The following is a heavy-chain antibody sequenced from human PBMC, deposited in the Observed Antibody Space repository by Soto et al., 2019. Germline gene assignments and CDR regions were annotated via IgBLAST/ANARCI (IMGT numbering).Heavy chain of an antibody. CDR3: ARDVWDSSGYYLGY. CDR2: IKYDGSEK. J-gene: IGHJ4*02. V-gene: IGHV3-33*01. Sequence: PGGSMRLSCATSGLTFSSYGMHWVRQAPGKGLEWVAVIKYDGSEKNYADTAKGRFTISRDSSKNTLYLQMNSLRAEDTAVYYCARDVWDSSGYYLGYWGQGTLGTVSS. D-gene: IGHD3-22*01. CDR1: GLTFSSYG.